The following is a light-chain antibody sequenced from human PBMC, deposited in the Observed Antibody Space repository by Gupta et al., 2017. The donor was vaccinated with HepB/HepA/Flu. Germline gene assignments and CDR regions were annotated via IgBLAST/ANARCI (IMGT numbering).Light chain of an antibody. J-gene: IGLJ2*01. CDR3: QAWDSGTVV. Sequence: SYNLTQATSVSVSPGQTASITCSGDKLGDKYACWYQQKPGQSPLLVIYQESKRPSGIPERFSGSNSGNTATLTISGTQAMDEADYYCQAWDSGTVVFGGGTKLTVL. CDR2: QES. V-gene: IGLV3-1*01. CDR1: KLGDKY.